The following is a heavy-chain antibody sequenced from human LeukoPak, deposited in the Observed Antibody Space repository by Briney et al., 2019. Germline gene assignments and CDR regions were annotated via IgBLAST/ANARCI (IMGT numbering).Heavy chain of an antibody. CDR2: ITHSGST. CDR3: ASDILTGYRDAFDI. CDR1: GGSFSVYY. D-gene: IGHD3-9*01. Sequence: PETLSLTCAVYGGSFSVYYWSWIRQSPGKGLEWIGEITHSGSTTYNPSLKSRVTISVYMSKNQFSLKLSSVTAADTAVYYCASDILTGYRDAFDIWGQGTMVTVSS. J-gene: IGHJ3*02. V-gene: IGHV4-34*01.